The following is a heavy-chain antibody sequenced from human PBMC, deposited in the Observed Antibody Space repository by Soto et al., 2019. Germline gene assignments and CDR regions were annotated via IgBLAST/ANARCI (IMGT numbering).Heavy chain of an antibody. Sequence: SETLSLTCTVSGASITAYYWSWIRQPPGKGLEWIGYVHYSGSTKYNPSLKSRVTISVDTSRNQFSLKLSSVTAADTAVYYCASRSGYSESYDCWGQGALVTVSS. CDR2: VHYSGST. D-gene: IGHD5-12*01. V-gene: IGHV4-59*08. CDR3: ASRSGYSESYDC. J-gene: IGHJ4*02. CDR1: GASITAYY.